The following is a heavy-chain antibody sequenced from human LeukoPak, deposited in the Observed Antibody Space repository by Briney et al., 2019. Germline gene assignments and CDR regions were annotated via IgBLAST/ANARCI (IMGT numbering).Heavy chain of an antibody. CDR1: GGSISSYY. Sequence: PSETLSPTCTVSGGSISSYYWSWIRQPPGKGLEWIGYIYYSGSTNYNPSLKSRVTISVDTSKNQFSLKLSSVTAADTAVYYCAREACGGDGFPKNWGQGTLVTVSS. CDR2: IYYSGST. V-gene: IGHV4-59*01. D-gene: IGHD2-21*02. J-gene: IGHJ4*02. CDR3: AREACGGDGFPKN.